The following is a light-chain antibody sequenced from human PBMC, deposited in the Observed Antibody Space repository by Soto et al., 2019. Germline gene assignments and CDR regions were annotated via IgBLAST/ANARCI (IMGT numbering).Light chain of an antibody. CDR3: QQTHSAPPYT. CDR1: QSITNS. V-gene: IGKV1-39*01. J-gene: IGKJ2*01. CDR2: AAS. Sequence: DIPMTQSPSSLSASVGDRVTITCRTSQSITNSLNWYQQKPGKAPKLLIYAASSLQYGVPSRFSGSGSETDFTLTISSLQPEDFATYYCQQTHSAPPYTFGQGTKLEIK.